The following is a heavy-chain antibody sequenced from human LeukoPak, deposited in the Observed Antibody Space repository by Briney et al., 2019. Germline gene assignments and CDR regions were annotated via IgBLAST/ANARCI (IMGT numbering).Heavy chain of an antibody. CDR2: IWNDGSDM. V-gene: IGHV3-33*08. D-gene: IGHD5-12*01. J-gene: IGHJ3*02. CDR1: GFTFSSYS. CDR3: ARDSGYNAFDI. Sequence: GGSLRLSCAASGFTFSSYSMNWVRQAPGKGLEWVALIWNDGSDMSYADSVKGRFTISRDNAKNSLYLQMNSLRAEDTAVFYCARDSGYNAFDIWGQGTMVTVSS.